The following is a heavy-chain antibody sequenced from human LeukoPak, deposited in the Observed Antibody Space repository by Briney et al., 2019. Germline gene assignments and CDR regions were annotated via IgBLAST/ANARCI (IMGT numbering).Heavy chain of an antibody. CDR1: GYTFTSNY. J-gene: IGHJ4*02. Sequence: ASVTVSCKASGYTFTSNYIHWVRQAPGQGLEWMGMIYPRDGSTSYAQKFQGRVTVTRDTSTSTVHMELSGLRSEDTAVYYCARDQEGFDYWGQGTLVPVSS. V-gene: IGHV1-46*01. CDR3: ARDQEGFDY. CDR2: IYPRDGST.